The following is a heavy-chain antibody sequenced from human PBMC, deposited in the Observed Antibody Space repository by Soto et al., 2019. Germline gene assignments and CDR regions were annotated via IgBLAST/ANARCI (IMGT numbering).Heavy chain of an antibody. CDR3: ARADPAASVGY. D-gene: IGHD2-2*01. V-gene: IGHV4-59*11. Sequence: XTLSLPCTVSGGSLSSHYWTWLRQSPGKGLEWIGYISYSGSTYYNPSLKSRFSISADKSKNQFSLRMNSMIAADTAVYYCARADPAASVGYWGQGTLGTVS. CDR1: GGSLSSHY. J-gene: IGHJ4*02. CDR2: ISYSGST.